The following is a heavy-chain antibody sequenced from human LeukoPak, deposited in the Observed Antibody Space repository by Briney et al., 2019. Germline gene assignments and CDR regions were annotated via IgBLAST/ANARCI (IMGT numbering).Heavy chain of an antibody. CDR1: GFSFSSYG. Sequence: GGSLRLSCAASGFSFSSYGLSWVRQAPGKGLEWVSTISGSGGTTYYADSVEGRLTISRDDSKNTLYLRVNSLTAEDTAVYYCAKGRWLQLYYFDYWGQGTLVTVSS. CDR2: ISGSGGTT. CDR3: AKGRWLQLYYFDY. J-gene: IGHJ4*02. D-gene: IGHD5-24*01. V-gene: IGHV3-23*01.